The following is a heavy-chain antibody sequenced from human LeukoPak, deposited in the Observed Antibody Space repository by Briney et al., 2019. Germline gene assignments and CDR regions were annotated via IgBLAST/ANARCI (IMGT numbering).Heavy chain of an antibody. CDR2: ISFDGNNK. D-gene: IGHD2-15*01. V-gene: IGHV3-30-3*01. J-gene: IGHJ5*02. CDR1: GFTFSSYW. CDR3: ARDYCSGGNCYSLPSFDP. Sequence: GGSLRLSCAASGFTFSSYWMHWVRQAPGKGLEWVAVISFDGNNKYYTESVKGRFTISRDSSKNTLHLQMNSLGAEDTAVYYCARDYCSGGNCYSLPSFDPWGQGTLVTVSS.